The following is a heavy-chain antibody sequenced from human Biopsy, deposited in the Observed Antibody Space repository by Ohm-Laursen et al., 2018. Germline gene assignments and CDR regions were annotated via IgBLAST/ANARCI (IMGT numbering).Heavy chain of an antibody. V-gene: IGHV4-59*08. D-gene: IGHD3-22*01. CDR3: ARDYDTSGYYYVS. J-gene: IGHJ5*02. CDR1: GGSFTGHY. CDR2: ISYTGYT. Sequence: GTLSLTCTVSGGSFTGHYWSWIRQPPGQGLEWIGHISYTGYTSYNASLKSRVNISVDTSKNQFSLKLNSVTAADTAVYYCARDYDTSGYYYVSWGQGTLVTVSS.